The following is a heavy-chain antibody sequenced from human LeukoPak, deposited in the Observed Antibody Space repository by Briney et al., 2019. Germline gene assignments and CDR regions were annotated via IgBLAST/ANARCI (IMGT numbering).Heavy chain of an antibody. V-gene: IGHV3-7*01. Sequence: GGSLRLSCAASGFTFSSYWMSWVRQAPGKGLEWVANIKQDGSEKYYVDSVKGRFTISRDNAKNSLYLQMNSLRAEDTAVYYCARRRYSGSSQHFDYWGLGTLVTVSS. CDR3: ARRRYSGSSQHFDY. CDR1: GFTFSSYW. J-gene: IGHJ4*02. D-gene: IGHD1-26*01. CDR2: IKQDGSEK.